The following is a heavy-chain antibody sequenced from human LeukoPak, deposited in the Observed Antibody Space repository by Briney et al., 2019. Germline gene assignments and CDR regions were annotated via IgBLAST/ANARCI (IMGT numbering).Heavy chain of an antibody. CDR3: ARGEMGGYYYYYGMDV. Sequence: GGSLRLSCAAYGFTFSRYWMHWVRQAPGKGLEWVSSISSSSSYIYYADSVKGRFTISRDNAKNSLYLQMNSLRAEDTAVYYCARGEMGGYYYYYGMDVWGQGTTVTVSS. CDR2: ISSSSSYI. J-gene: IGHJ6*02. CDR1: GFTFSRYW. V-gene: IGHV3-21*01. D-gene: IGHD5-24*01.